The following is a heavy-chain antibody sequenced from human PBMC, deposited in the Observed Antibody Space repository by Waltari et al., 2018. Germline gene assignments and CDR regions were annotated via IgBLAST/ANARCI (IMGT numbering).Heavy chain of an antibody. CDR1: GGSFSGYY. V-gene: IGHV4-34*01. CDR3: ARSRGRRSDY. D-gene: IGHD1-1*01. CDR2: INHSGST. J-gene: IGHJ4*02. Sequence: QLQQWGAGLLKPSETLSLTCAVYGGSFSGYYWSWIRQPPGKGLEWIGEINHSGSTNYNPSLKSRVTISVDTSKNQFSLKLSSVTAADTAVYYCARSRGRRSDYWGQVTLVTVSS.